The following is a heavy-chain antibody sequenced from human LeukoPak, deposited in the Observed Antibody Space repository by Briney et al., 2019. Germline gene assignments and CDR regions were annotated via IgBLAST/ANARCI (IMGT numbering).Heavy chain of an antibody. Sequence: PGGSLRLSCAASGFTFSTYGMHWVRQAPGKGLEWVAFIRYDGNNKYYADSVKGRFTISRDNSKNTLYLQMNSLRAEDTAVYYCAKIYGARTSYFDYWGQGTLVTVSS. J-gene: IGHJ4*02. D-gene: IGHD1-1*01. CDR3: AKIYGARTSYFDY. CDR2: IRYDGNNK. CDR1: GFTFSTYG. V-gene: IGHV3-30*02.